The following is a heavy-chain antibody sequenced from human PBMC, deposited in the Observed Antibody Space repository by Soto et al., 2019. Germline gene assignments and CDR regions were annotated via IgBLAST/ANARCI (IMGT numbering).Heavy chain of an antibody. V-gene: IGHV1-69*06. J-gene: IGHJ1*01. CDR3: ARVGSRDAYNCVLDH. D-gene: IGHD1-1*01. Sequence: QVQVVQSGAEVKKPGSSVKISCKASGRIFSSFPTSWVRQVPGQGLEWMGGVISASGSVTYAPKFQGRVTITAVNSAGMGYLELTSLTSEDTTIYYCARVGSRDAYNCVLDHWGPGTMVTVSS. CDR2: VISASGSV. CDR1: GRIFSSFP.